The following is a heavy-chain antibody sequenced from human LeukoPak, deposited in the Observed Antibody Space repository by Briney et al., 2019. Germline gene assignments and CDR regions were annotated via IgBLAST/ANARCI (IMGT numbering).Heavy chain of an antibody. CDR2: IKHDGSEK. CDR3: AKGTVTTLDY. D-gene: IGHD4-17*01. V-gene: IGHV3-7*01. CDR1: GFTFRTYW. J-gene: IGHJ4*02. Sequence: PGGSLRLSCAASGFTFRTYWMSWVRQAPGKGLEWVANIKHDGSEKYYVDSVKGRFTISRDNAKNSLYLQMNSLRAEDTAVYYCAKGTVTTLDYWGQGTLVTVSS.